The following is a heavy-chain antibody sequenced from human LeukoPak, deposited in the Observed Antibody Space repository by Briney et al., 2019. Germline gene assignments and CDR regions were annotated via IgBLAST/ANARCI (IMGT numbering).Heavy chain of an antibody. D-gene: IGHD3-3*01. V-gene: IGHV3-13*05. Sequence: GGSLRLSCAASGFTFSRYDMHWVRQATGKGPEWVSAIGTVGDPYYPGSVKGRFTISRENAKNSLYLQMNSLRAGDTAVYYCARGFLGDAFDIWGQGTMVSVAS. CDR1: GFTFSRYD. J-gene: IGHJ3*02. CDR3: ARGFLGDAFDI. CDR2: IGTVGDP.